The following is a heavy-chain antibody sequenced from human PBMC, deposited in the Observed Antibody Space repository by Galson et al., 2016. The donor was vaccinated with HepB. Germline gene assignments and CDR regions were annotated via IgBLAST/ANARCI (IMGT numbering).Heavy chain of an antibody. CDR3: ARSYCGDDGCFPHGIDV. J-gene: IGHJ6*02. CDR2: INPTSGGT. V-gene: IGHV1-2*04. D-gene: IGHD2-21*01. Sequence: SVKVSCKASGYTFTGHYLHWVRQAPGQGLEWMGWINPTSGGTNYAPKFQGWVTISRDSSISTAYMELRGLKSDDKAVFYCARSYCGDDGCFPHGIDVWGPWTTVTVSS. CDR1: GYTFTGHY.